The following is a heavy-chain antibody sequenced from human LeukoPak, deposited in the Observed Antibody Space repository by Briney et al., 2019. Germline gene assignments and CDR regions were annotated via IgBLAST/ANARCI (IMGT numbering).Heavy chain of an antibody. J-gene: IGHJ4*02. V-gene: IGHV3-49*03. CDR1: GFTFGDYA. D-gene: IGHD3-22*01. CDR3: TRDYYGSSGYSDGFDY. CDR2: IRSKAYGGTT. Sequence: GGSLRLSCTASGFTFGDYAMSWFRQAPGKGLEWVGFIRSKAYGGTTEYAASVKGRFTISRDDSKSIAYLQMNSLKTEDTAVYYCTRDYYGSSGYSDGFDYWGQGTLVTVSS.